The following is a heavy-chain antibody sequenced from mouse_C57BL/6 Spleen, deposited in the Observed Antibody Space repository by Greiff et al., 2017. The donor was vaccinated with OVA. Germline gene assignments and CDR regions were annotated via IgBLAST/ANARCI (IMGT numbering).Heavy chain of an antibody. CDR2: IHPSDSDT. J-gene: IGHJ4*01. CDR1: GYTFTSYW. V-gene: IGHV1-74*01. D-gene: IGHD2-2*01. Sequence: QVQLKQPGAELVKPGASVKVSCKASGYTFTSYWMHWVKQRPGQGLEWIGRIHPSDSDTNYNQKFKGKATLTVDKSSSTAYMQLSSLTSEDSAVYYCAMSMVTTKEKYAMDYWGQGTSVTVSS. CDR3: AMSMVTTKEKYAMDY.